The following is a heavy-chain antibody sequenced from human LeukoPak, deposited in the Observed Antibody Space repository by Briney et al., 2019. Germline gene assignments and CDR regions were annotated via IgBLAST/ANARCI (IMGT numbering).Heavy chain of an antibody. CDR1: GFTFSSYA. Sequence: GGSLRLSCAASGFTFSSYAMHWVRQAPGKGLEWVAVISYDGSNKYYAGSVKGRFTISRENAKNSLYLQMNSLRAGDTAVYYCARATDYYNAFDIWGQGTMVTVSS. CDR2: ISYDGSNK. D-gene: IGHD3-22*01. V-gene: IGHV3-30*14. CDR3: ARATDYYNAFDI. J-gene: IGHJ3*02.